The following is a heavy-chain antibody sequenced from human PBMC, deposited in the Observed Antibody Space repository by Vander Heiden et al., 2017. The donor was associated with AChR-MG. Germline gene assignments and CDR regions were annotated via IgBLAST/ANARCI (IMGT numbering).Heavy chain of an antibody. V-gene: IGHV5-51*01. CDR3: ARHLVAPDY. CDR2: IYPGDPDA. D-gene: IGHD2-2*01. CDR1: GYSFTSYW. J-gene: IGHJ4*02. Sequence: EVQLVQSGAEVKTPGESLKISRQGSGYSFTSYWIGWVRQMPGKGLEWIGIIYPGDPDARYSPSFQGQVTISADKSITTAYLQWGSLKASDTAMYYCARHLVAPDYWGQGTLVTVSS.